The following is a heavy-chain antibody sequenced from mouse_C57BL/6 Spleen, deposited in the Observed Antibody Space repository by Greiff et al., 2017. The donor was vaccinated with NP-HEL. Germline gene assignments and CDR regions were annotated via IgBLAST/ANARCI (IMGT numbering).Heavy chain of an antibody. Sequence: EVQGVESGGGLVKPGGSLKLSCAASGFTFSSYAMSWVRQTPEKRLAWVATISDGGSYTYYPDNVKGRFTISRDNAKNNLYLQMGHLKSEDTAMYYCARDRSTTVVATDWYFDVWGTGTTVTVSS. J-gene: IGHJ1*03. CDR2: ISDGGSYT. D-gene: IGHD1-1*01. V-gene: IGHV5-4*01. CDR3: ARDRSTTVVATDWYFDV. CDR1: GFTFSSYA.